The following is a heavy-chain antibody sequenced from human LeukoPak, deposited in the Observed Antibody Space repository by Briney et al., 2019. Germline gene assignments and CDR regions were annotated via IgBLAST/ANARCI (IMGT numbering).Heavy chain of an antibody. V-gene: IGHV4-39*01. CDR1: GGSISSISYY. Sequence: SETLSLTCTVSGGSISSISYYWGWLRHPPWTGLEWTGRIFYSRSTYYNPTLKSRFTVSLETSKNQLSLTVSSVTAAHKPVYSCARRHGSGWDLLFEFWGQGTLATVSA. J-gene: IGHJ4*02. CDR3: ARRHGSGWDLLFEF. D-gene: IGHD6-19*01. CDR2: IFYSRST.